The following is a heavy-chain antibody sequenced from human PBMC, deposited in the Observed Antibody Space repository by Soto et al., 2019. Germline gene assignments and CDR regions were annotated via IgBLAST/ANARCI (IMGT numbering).Heavy chain of an antibody. CDR3: AREGYCSGGSCLIDY. Sequence: SETLSLTCTASGGSISSYYWSWIRQPPGKGLEWIGYIYYSGSTNYNPSLKSRVTISVDTSKNQFSLKLSSVTAADTAVYYCAREGYCSGGSCLIDYWGQGTLVTVSS. CDR1: GGSISSYY. J-gene: IGHJ4*02. V-gene: IGHV4-59*01. CDR2: IYYSGST. D-gene: IGHD2-15*01.